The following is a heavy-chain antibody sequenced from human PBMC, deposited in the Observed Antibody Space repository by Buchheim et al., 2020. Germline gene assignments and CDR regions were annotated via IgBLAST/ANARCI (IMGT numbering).Heavy chain of an antibody. CDR3: ARGPYLIAAAGTFFY. V-gene: IGHV4-34*09. J-gene: IGHJ4*02. Sequence: QVQLQESGPGLVKPSQTLSLTCAVYGGSFSGYYWSWIRQPPGKGLEWIGEINHSGSTNYNPSLKSRVTISVDTSKNQFSLKLSSVTAADTAVYYCARGPYLIAAAGTFFYWGQGTL. D-gene: IGHD6-13*01. CDR1: GGSFSGYY. CDR2: INHSGST.